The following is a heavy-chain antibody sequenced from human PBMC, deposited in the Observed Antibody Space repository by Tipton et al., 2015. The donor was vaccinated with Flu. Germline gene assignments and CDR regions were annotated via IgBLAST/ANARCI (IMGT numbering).Heavy chain of an antibody. J-gene: IGHJ5*02. V-gene: IGHV1-69*15. CDR2: SIPIFGTA. D-gene: IGHD2-2*01. CDR3: ARGPDIVGVPAARGWFDP. Sequence: QSGAEVKKPGSSVKVSCKASGGTFSSYAISWVRQAPGQGLEWMGRSIPIFGTANYAQKFQGRVTITADESTSTAYMELSSLRSEDTAVYYCARGPDIVGVPAARGWFDPWGQGTRVTVSS. CDR1: GGTFSSYA.